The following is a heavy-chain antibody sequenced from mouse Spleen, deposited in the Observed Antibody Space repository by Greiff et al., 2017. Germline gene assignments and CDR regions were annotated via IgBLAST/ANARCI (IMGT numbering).Heavy chain of an antibody. J-gene: IGHJ3*01. CDR1: GFTFSSYA. CDR2: ISSGGGNT. Sequence: EVHLVESGGGLVKLGGSLKLSCAASGFTFSSYAMSWVRQTPEKRLEWVATISSGGGNTYYPDSVKGRFTISRDNAKNTLYLQMSSLKSEDTAMYYCARRGITTWFAYWGQGTLVTVSA. D-gene: IGHD2-4*01. CDR3: ARRGITTWFAY. V-gene: IGHV5-9-3*01.